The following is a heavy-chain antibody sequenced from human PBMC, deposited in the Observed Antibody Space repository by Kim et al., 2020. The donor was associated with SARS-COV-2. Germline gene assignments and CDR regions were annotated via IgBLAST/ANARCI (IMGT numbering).Heavy chain of an antibody. CDR3: ARDMEGNYGMDV. V-gene: IGHV4-59*01. Sequence: SETLSLTCTVSGGSISRYYWSWIRQPPGKGLEWIGYIYYSGSTNYNTSLKSRVTISVDTSKNQFCLKLSSVTAADTAVYYCARDMEGNYGMDVWGQGTTV. CDR1: GGSISRYY. D-gene: IGHD1-1*01. CDR2: IYYSGST. J-gene: IGHJ6*02.